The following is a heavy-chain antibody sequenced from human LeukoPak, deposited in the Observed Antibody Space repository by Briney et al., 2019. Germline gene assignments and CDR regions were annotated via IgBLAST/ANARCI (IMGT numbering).Heavy chain of an antibody. Sequence: GGSLRLSCAASGFTFSGSAMHWVRQASGKGLEWFGRIRSRANNYATAYAASVKGRFTISRDDSENTAYLQMNSLETEDTAVYYCTRQSGDSRGYYSDTLDYWGQGTLVTVSS. CDR3: TRQSGDSRGYYSDTLDY. V-gene: IGHV3-73*01. CDR1: GFTFSGSA. D-gene: IGHD3-22*01. J-gene: IGHJ4*02. CDR2: IRSRANNYAT.